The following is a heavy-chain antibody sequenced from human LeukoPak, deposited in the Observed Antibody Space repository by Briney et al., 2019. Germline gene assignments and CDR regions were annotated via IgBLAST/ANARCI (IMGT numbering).Heavy chain of an antibody. V-gene: IGHV1-2*02. D-gene: IGHD6-13*01. CDR1: GYTFTGYY. CDR3: APSSSWPYYFHY. J-gene: IGHJ4*02. Sequence: ASVKVSCKTSGYTFTGYYMHWVRQAPGQGLEWMGWINPNSGGTNYAQKFQGRVTMTRDASISTAYMELSILRSDDTAVYYCAPSSSWPYYFHYWGQGTPVTVSS. CDR2: INPNSGGT.